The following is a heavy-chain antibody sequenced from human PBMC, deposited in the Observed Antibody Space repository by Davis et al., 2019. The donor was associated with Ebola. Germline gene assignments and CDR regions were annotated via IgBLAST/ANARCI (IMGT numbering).Heavy chain of an antibody. V-gene: IGHV3-74*01. D-gene: IGHD6-19*01. CDR3: ARGNAVAGPFYGMDV. Sequence: GESLKISCLASGFTFSRSWMHWVRQAPGKGLVWVSRINSDGTNTSCADSVKGRFIISRDNAKNTLYLQMNSLRAEDTAVYYCARGNAVAGPFYGMDVWGQGTTVTVSS. J-gene: IGHJ6*02. CDR1: GFTFSRSW. CDR2: INSDGTNT.